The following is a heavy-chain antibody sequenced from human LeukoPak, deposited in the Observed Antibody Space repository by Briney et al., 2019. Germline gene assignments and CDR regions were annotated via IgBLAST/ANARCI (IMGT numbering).Heavy chain of an antibody. CDR1: GGSISSSSYY. D-gene: IGHD3/OR15-3a*01. CDR2: IYYSGST. Sequence: PSETLSLTCTVSGGSISSSSYYWGWIRQPPGKGLEWIGSIYYSGSTCYNPSLKSRVTISVDTSKNQFSLKLSSVTAADTAVYYCASRLSGTGYYISYFDYWGQGTLVTVSS. CDR3: ASRLSGTGYYISYFDY. J-gene: IGHJ4*02. V-gene: IGHV4-39*01.